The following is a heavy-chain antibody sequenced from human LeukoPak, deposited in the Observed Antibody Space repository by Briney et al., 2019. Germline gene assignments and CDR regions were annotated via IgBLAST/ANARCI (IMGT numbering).Heavy chain of an antibody. CDR1: GFXFSSFA. Sequence: GGSLRLSCAASGFXFSSFAITWVRQAPGKGLKWVSTIRSNGATAYNADSVKGRFTISRDNSKNTVYLQMNSLRVEDTAIYYCARGQEFDDGVFDSWGQGTLVTVSS. D-gene: IGHD1-1*01. J-gene: IGHJ4*02. CDR3: ARGQEFDDGVFDS. V-gene: IGHV3-23*01. CDR2: IRSNGATA.